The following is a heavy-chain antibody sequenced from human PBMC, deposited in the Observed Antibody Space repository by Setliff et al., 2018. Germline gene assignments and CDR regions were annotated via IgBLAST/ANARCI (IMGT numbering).Heavy chain of an antibody. J-gene: IGHJ4*02. Sequence: SETLSLTCTVSGGPISSSNYYWGWIRQPPGKGLEWIGYIYTSGSTNYNPSLKSRVTISLDTSKNQFSLKLSFVTAADTAVYYCARERSYYYDSSGFYYEGRHFDYWGQGTLVTVSS. CDR2: IYTSGST. CDR3: ARERSYYYDSSGFYYEGRHFDY. CDR1: GGPISSSNYY. D-gene: IGHD3-22*01. V-gene: IGHV4-61*05.